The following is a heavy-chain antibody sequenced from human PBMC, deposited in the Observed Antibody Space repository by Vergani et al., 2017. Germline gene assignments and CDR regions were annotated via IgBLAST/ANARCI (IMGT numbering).Heavy chain of an antibody. D-gene: IGHD2-15*01. J-gene: IGHJ4*02. Sequence: QVQLKESGPGLVKPSETLSLTCTVSNFFISSNAYYWGWIRQAPGRGLEWIGSLHHNGATSHNPSLRSRVTMSVETSKNQFSLSLNSVTAADTAIYYCARSRPYCTSGSCPAIWGQGTLVTVSS. CDR3: ARSRPYCTSGSCPAI. CDR2: LHHNGAT. CDR1: NFFISSNAYY. V-gene: IGHV4-38-2*02.